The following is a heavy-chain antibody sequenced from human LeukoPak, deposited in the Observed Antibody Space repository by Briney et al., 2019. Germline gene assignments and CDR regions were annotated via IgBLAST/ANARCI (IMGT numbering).Heavy chain of an antibody. CDR2: IRPDGSSG. V-gene: IGHV3-7*01. CDR1: GFTFSETW. J-gene: IGHJ4*02. Sequence: GGSLRLSCAASGFTFSETWMSWVRQAPGKGLEWVANIRPDGSSGAYVDSVKGRFAISRDNAKSSLSLQMNTLRVEDTAVYYCWHPLFQGADYWGQGTLVTVSS. CDR3: WHPLFQGADY. D-gene: IGHD3-10*01.